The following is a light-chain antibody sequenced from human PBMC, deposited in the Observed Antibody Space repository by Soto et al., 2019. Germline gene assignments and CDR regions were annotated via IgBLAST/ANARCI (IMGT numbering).Light chain of an antibody. Sequence: QSALTQPASVSGSPGQSITISCTRTSSDVGGYNYVSWYQQHPGKAPKLMIYEVSNRPSGVSNRFSGSKSGNTASLTISVLQAEDEADYFCSSYTSSSATVFCGVTELTVL. CDR1: SSDVGGYNY. CDR2: EVS. CDR3: SSYTSSSATV. V-gene: IGLV2-14*01. J-gene: IGLJ3*02.